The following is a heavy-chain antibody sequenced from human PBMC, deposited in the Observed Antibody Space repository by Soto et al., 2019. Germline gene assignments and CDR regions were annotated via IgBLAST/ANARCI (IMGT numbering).Heavy chain of an antibody. CDR3: ARGRVTLTTGDYYYYYMDV. Sequence: ASVKVSCKASGYTFTSYDINWVRQATGQGLEWMGWMNPNSGNTGYAQKFQGRVTMTRNTSISTAYMELSSLRSEDTAVYYCARGRVTLTTGDYYYYYMDVWGKGTTVTVS. V-gene: IGHV1-8*01. CDR2: MNPNSGNT. J-gene: IGHJ6*03. CDR1: GYTFTSYD. D-gene: IGHD4-17*01.